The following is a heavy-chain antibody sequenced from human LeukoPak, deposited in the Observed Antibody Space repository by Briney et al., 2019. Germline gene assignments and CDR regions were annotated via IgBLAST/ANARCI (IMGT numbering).Heavy chain of an antibody. CDR2: IYYSGST. D-gene: IGHD7-27*01. CDR3: ARTRTSDLLTGDYFDY. Sequence: SETPSLTCTVSGGSISSGGYYWSWIRQHPGKGLEWIGYIYYSGSTYYNPSLKSRVTISVDTSKNQFSLKLSSVTAADTAVYYCARTRTSDLLTGDYFDYRGQGTLVTVSS. CDR1: GGSISSGGYY. J-gene: IGHJ4*02. V-gene: IGHV4-31*03.